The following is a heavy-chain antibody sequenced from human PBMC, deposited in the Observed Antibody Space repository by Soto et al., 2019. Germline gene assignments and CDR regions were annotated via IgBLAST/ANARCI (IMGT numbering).Heavy chain of an antibody. V-gene: IGHV1-69*01. Sequence: QVPLVQSGAEVKKPGSSVTVSCKASGGTFSSYAIHWVRQAPGQGLEWMGGIIPMYGPAKYAQRFQGRVTITADESTTTFYMERTSLTSQDTAVYYCARVTSMVRGVIDNWFDPWGHGTLVTVSS. CDR3: ARVTSMVRGVIDNWFDP. CDR1: GGTFSSYA. J-gene: IGHJ5*02. D-gene: IGHD3-10*01. CDR2: IIPMYGPA.